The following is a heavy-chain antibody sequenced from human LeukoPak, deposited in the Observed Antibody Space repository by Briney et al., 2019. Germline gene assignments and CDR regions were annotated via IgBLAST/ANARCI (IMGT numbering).Heavy chain of an antibody. Sequence: SETLSLTCTVSGGSISSYYWSWIRQPPGKGLEWIGYIYYSGSTNYNPSLKSRVTISVDTSKNQFSLKLSSVTAADTAVYYCARERVGAAREFDYWGQGTLVTVSS. CDR2: IYYSGST. CDR1: GGSISSYY. J-gene: IGHJ4*02. D-gene: IGHD1-26*01. V-gene: IGHV4-59*01. CDR3: ARERVGAAREFDY.